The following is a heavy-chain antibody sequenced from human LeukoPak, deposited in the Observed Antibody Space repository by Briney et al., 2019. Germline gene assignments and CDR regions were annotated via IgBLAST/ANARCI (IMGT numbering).Heavy chain of an antibody. D-gene: IGHD5-24*01. CDR1: GGSISSSNW. CDR2: IYHSGST. V-gene: IGHV4-4*02. CDR3: ASLIEMATTGYFDY. Sequence: PSETLSLTCAVSGGSISSSNWWSWVRQPPGKGLEWIGEIYHSGSTNYNPSLKSRVTISVDKSKNQFSLKLSSVTAADTAVYYCASLIEMATTGYFDYWGQGTLVTVSS. J-gene: IGHJ4*02.